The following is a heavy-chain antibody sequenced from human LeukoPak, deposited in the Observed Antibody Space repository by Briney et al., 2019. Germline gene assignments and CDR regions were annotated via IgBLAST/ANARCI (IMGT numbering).Heavy chain of an antibody. V-gene: IGHV1-3*01. D-gene: IGHD3-16*01. CDR2: INAGNGNT. CDR3: ARGPDYSDYYYYYYGMDV. Sequence: ASVTVSCKASGYTFTSYAMHWVRQAPGQRLEWMGWINAGNGNTKYSQKFQGRVTITRDTSASTAYMELSSLRSEDTAVYYCARGPDYSDYYYYYYGMDVWGQGTTVTVSS. J-gene: IGHJ6*02. CDR1: GYTFTSYA.